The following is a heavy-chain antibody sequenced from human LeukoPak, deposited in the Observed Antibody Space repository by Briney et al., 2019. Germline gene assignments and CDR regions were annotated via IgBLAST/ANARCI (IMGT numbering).Heavy chain of an antibody. Sequence: SETLSLTCAVYGGSFSGYYWSWIRQPPGKGLEWIGEINHSGSTNYNPSLKSRVTISVDTSKNQFSLKLSSVTATDTAVYYCARAGYTSSWPAVGVDRWFDPWGQGTLVTVSS. D-gene: IGHD6-13*01. J-gene: IGHJ5*02. V-gene: IGHV4-34*01. CDR2: INHSGST. CDR3: ARAGYTSSWPAVGVDRWFDP. CDR1: GGSFSGYY.